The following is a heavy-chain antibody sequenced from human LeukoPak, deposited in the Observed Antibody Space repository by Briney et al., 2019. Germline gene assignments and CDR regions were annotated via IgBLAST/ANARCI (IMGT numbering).Heavy chain of an antibody. CDR3: AVTPGAFDI. Sequence: SETLSLTCAVYGGSFSGYYWSWNRQPPGKGLEWIGEINHSGSTNYNPSLKSRVTISVDTSKNQFSLKLSSVTAADTAVYYCAVTPGAFDIWGQGTMVTVSS. V-gene: IGHV4-34*01. J-gene: IGHJ3*02. CDR1: GGSFSGYY. D-gene: IGHD1-14*01. CDR2: INHSGST.